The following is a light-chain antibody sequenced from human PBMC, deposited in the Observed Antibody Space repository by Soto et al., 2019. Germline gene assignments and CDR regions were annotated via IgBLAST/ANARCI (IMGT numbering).Light chain of an antibody. CDR2: GAS. Sequence: EIVLTQSPGTLSLSPGERATLSCRASQSVSSSYLAWYQQKPGQAPRLLIYGASSRATGIPDRFSGSGSGTDFTLTISRLEPEDFAVYYCQQYGRGFGQGTRLE. CDR1: QSVSSSY. CDR3: QQYGRG. J-gene: IGKJ5*01. V-gene: IGKV3-20*01.